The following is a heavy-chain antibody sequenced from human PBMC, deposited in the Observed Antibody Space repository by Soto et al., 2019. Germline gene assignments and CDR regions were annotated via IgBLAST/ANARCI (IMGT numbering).Heavy chain of an antibody. V-gene: IGHV3-48*03. CDR1: GFTFSSYE. CDR2: ISDSGSPI. Sequence: GSLRLSCAASGFTFSSYEMNWVRQAPGKGLEWVSYISDSGSPIYYADSVKGRFTISRDNAKNSVYLQMNSLRAEDTAVYYCGMSHYYYYYGMDVWGQGTTVTVSS. CDR3: GMSHYYYYYGMDV. D-gene: IGHD2-8*01. J-gene: IGHJ6*02.